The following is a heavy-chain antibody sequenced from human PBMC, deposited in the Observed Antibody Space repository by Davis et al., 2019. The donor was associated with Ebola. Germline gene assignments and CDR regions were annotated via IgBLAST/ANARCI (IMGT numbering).Heavy chain of an antibody. V-gene: IGHV4-39*01. CDR3: VRLPYCSSTRCYDSYYGMDV. J-gene: IGHJ6*02. CDR2: LYYSGST. D-gene: IGHD2-2*01. Sequence: GSLRLSCAASGFTFSSYGMHWVRQAPGKGLEWLGSLYYSGSTYYNASFKSRLTISVDTSKNQFSLKLTSVTAADTAVYYCVRLPYCSSTRCYDSYYGMDVWGQGTTVIVS. CDR1: GFTFSSYG.